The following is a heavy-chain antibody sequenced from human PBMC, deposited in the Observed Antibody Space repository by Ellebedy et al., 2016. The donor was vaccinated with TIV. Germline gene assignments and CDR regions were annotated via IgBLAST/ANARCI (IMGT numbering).Heavy chain of an antibody. CDR1: GYTLTELS. J-gene: IGHJ6*02. D-gene: IGHD3-22*01. CDR2: FDPEDGET. Sequence: ASVKVSXXVSGYTLTELSMHWVRQAPGKGLEWMGGFDPEDGETIYAQKFQGRVTMTRDTSTSTVYMELSSLRSEDTAVYYCARVKVQITMIVVVSSLDYYGMDVWGQGTTVTVSS. CDR3: ARVKVQITMIVVVSSLDYYGMDV. V-gene: IGHV1-24*01.